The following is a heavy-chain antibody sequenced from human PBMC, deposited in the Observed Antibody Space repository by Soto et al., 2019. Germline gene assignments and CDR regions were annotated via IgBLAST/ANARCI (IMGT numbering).Heavy chain of an antibody. CDR1: GYTFTSYH. CDR3: ARDTPPTDY. Sequence: QVQLVQSGAEVKKPGASVKVSCKTSGYTFTSYHISWVRQAPGQGLEWMGWISAYNTNTNYAQKFQGRVTMTTDTLTSTAYIELRSLRSDDTAVYYCARDTPPTDYWGQGTLVPVSS. CDR2: ISAYNTNT. J-gene: IGHJ4*02. V-gene: IGHV1-18*01.